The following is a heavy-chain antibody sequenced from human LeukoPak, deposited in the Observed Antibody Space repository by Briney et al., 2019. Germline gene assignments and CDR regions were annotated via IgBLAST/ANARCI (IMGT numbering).Heavy chain of an antibody. V-gene: IGHV4-61*02. J-gene: IGHJ3*02. CDR3: ARASIDDAFDI. CDR2: IYTSGST. CDR1: GGSISSGSYY. D-gene: IGHD2-21*01. Sequence: SQTLSLTCTVSGGSISSGSYYWSWIRQPAGKGLEWIGRIYTSGSTNYNPSLKSRVTISVDTSKNQFSLKLSSVTAADTAVHYCARASIDDAFDIWGQGTMVTVSS.